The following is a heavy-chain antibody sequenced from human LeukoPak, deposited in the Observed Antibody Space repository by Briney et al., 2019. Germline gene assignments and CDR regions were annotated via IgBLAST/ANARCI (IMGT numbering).Heavy chain of an antibody. Sequence: PGGSLRLSCAASGFTVSSKYMTWVRQAPGKGLEWVSGIYSGGTTYYADSVKGRFTISRDNSKNTLYLQMNSVRAEDTAVYYCAKHTNGYSFNWFDPWGQGTLVTVSS. J-gene: IGHJ5*02. CDR1: GFTVSSKY. CDR3: AKHTNGYSFNWFDP. V-gene: IGHV3-66*01. CDR2: IYSGGTT. D-gene: IGHD5-24*01.